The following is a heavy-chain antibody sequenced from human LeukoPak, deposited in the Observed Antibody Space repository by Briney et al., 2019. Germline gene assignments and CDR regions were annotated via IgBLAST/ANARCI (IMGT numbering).Heavy chain of an antibody. J-gene: IGHJ4*02. Sequence: LTGGSLRLSCAASGFTVSTNYVNWVRQAPGKGLEWVSVIYSGGSTYYADSVKGRFTISRDNSKNTLYLQMNSLRAEDTAVYYCARTPGSYYDSAFDYWGQGTLVTVSS. CDR3: ARTPGSYYDSAFDY. CDR1: GFTVSTNY. V-gene: IGHV3-53*01. D-gene: IGHD3-9*01. CDR2: IYSGGST.